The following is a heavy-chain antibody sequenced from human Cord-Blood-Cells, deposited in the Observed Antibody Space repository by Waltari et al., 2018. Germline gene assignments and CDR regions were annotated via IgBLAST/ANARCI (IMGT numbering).Heavy chain of an antibody. V-gene: IGHV4-39*01. CDR3: ARQGGTDSSSSWFDP. Sequence: QLQLQESGPGLVKPSETLSLTCTVSGGSISSSSYYWGWIRQPPGKGLEWIGSVYYSGSTYYSPSLKSRVTISVDTSKNQFSLKLSSVTAADTAVYYCARQGGTDSSSSWFDPWGQGTLVTVSS. CDR1: GGSISSSSYY. CDR2: VYYSGST. J-gene: IGHJ5*02. D-gene: IGHD6-13*01.